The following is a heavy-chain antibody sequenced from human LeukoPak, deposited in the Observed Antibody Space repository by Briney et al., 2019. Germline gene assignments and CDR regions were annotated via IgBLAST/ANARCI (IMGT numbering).Heavy chain of an antibody. CDR1: GGSFSRYY. CDR2: INHSGST. J-gene: IGHJ4*02. CDR3: ANWSDNRDY. D-gene: IGHD2/OR15-2a*01. V-gene: IGHV4-34*01. Sequence: SETLSLTCAVYGGSFSRYYWTWIRQPPGKGLEWLGEINHSGSTNYNPSLKSRVTISVDTSKNQFSLKLSSVTAADTAVYYCANWSDNRDYWGQGTLVTVSS.